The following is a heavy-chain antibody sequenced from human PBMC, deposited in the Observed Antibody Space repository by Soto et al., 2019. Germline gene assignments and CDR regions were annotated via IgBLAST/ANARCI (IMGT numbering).Heavy chain of an antibody. CDR1: GFTLSIYS. J-gene: IGHJ3*02. CDR2: IWYDGSNK. V-gene: IGHV3-33*01. D-gene: IGHD2-15*01. CDR3: ARVRGHCSGGSCYPSGAFDI. Sequence: QVQLVESGGGVVQPGRSLRLSCAASGFTLSIYSMHWVRQAPGKGLEWVAVIWYDGSNKYYADSVKGRFTISRDNSKNTLDLQMNSLRAEDTAVYYCARVRGHCSGGSCYPSGAFDIWGQGTMVTVSS.